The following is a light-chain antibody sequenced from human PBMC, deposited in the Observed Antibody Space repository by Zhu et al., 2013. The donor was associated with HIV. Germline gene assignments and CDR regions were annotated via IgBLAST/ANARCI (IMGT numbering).Light chain of an antibody. CDR1: QNINTY. Sequence: IQMTQSPSSLSASVGDRVTITCRPSQNINTYLNWYQQKPGKAPKVLISAASTLQSGVPSRFSGSGSGTEFTLTISSLQPEDFATYYCQQSYSTLITFGQGTRLEIK. CDR3: QQSYSTLIT. V-gene: IGKV1-39*01. J-gene: IGKJ5*01. CDR2: AAS.